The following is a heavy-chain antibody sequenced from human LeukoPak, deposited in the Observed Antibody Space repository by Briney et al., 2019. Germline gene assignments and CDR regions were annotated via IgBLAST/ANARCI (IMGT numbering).Heavy chain of an antibody. J-gene: IGHJ3*02. CDR1: GYTFTGYY. Sequence: ASVKVSCKASGYTFTGYYMHWVRQAPGQGLEWMGWINPNSGGTNYAQKFQGRVTMTRDTSISTAYMELSSLRSEDTAVYYCARGQSGYLDAFDIWGQGTMVTVSS. CDR3: ARGQSGYLDAFDI. D-gene: IGHD6-25*01. CDR2: INPNSGGT. V-gene: IGHV1-2*02.